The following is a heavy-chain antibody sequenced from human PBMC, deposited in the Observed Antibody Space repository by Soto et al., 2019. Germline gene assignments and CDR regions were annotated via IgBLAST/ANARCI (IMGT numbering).Heavy chain of an antibody. J-gene: IGHJ6*02. CDR2: ISGYNANT. CDR1: DNTFTYYG. V-gene: IGHV1-18*01. CDR3: AAPGGNHFGMDV. D-gene: IGHD2-8*02. Sequence: QAQLVQSGSEVKRPGASVKVSCRSFDNTFTYYGINWVRQAHGQGLEWLGWISGYNANTKEAQKFQDRVSMTADTSTRTAYLEVRSLTSDDTGVYFCAAPGGNHFGMDVWGQGTTVTVSS.